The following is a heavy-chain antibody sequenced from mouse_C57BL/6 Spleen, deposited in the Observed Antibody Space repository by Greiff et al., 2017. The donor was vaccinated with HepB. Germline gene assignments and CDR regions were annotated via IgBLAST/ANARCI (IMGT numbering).Heavy chain of an antibody. J-gene: IGHJ3*01. CDR3: ARNGFAY. V-gene: IGHV1-82*01. Sequence: QVQLQQSGPELVKPGASVKISCKASGYAFSSSWMNWVKQRPGKGLEWIGRIDPGDGDTNYNGRFKGKATLTADKSSSTAYMQLSSLTSEDSAVYFCARNGFAYWGKGTLVTVSA. CDR2: IDPGDGDT. CDR1: GYAFSSSW.